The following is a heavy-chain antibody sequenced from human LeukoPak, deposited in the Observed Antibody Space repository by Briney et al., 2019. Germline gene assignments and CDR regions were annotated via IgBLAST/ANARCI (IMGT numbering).Heavy chain of an antibody. Sequence: PSETLSLTCAVYGGSFSGYYWSWIRQPPGKGLEWIGEINHSGSTNYNPSLKSRVTISVDTSKNQFSLKLSSVTAADTAVYYCARHRSSWRSFDYWGQGTLVTVSS. D-gene: IGHD6-13*01. CDR2: INHSGST. J-gene: IGHJ4*02. CDR1: GGSFSGYY. CDR3: ARHRSSWRSFDY. V-gene: IGHV4-34*01.